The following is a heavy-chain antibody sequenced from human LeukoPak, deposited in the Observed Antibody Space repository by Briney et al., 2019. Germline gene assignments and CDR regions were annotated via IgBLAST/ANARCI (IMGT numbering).Heavy chain of an antibody. Sequence: GGSLRLSCAASGFTSSDHFMTWIRQAPGKGLEWISYISGSGATYYADSVKGRFTISRDSAQNSLWLQMSSLRAEDTAVYYCARDPMYNGGNSGAFDLWGQGTLVTVSS. D-gene: IGHD4-23*01. CDR2: ISGSGAT. V-gene: IGHV3-11*01. CDR3: ARDPMYNGGNSGAFDL. CDR1: GFTSSDHF. J-gene: IGHJ3*01.